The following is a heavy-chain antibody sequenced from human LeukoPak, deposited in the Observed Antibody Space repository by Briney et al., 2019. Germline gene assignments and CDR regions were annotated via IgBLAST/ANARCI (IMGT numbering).Heavy chain of an antibody. CDR1: GYTFTSYD. J-gene: IGHJ4*02. V-gene: IGHV1-8*01. CDR2: MNPINGNT. CDR3: AGGLATTTWTIAMTGLDH. Sequence: ASVKVSCKSSGYTFTSYDITWVRQAPGQGLEWMGWMNPINGNTGYAQKFQGRVTMTRDTSISTAYMELSSLSSEDTAVCYCAGGLATTTWTIAMTGLDHWGPGTLVTVSS. D-gene: IGHD3-9*01.